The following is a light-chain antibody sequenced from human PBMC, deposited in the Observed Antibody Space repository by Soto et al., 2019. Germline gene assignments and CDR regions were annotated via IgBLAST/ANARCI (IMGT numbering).Light chain of an antibody. CDR1: SSDVGGYNF. V-gene: IGLV2-14*03. CDR3: CSYTSSSTHV. J-gene: IGLJ1*01. CDR2: DVN. Sequence: QSALTQPASVSGSPGQSITISCAGTSSDVGGYNFVSWYQQHPGKVPKLMIFDVNRRPSGVSDRFSGSKSGNTASLTISGLQAEDEGDYYCCSYTSSSTHVFGSGTKLTVL.